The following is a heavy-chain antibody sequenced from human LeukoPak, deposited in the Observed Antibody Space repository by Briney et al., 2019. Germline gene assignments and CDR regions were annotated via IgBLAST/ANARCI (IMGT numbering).Heavy chain of an antibody. CDR2: ISANGSTT. J-gene: IGHJ4*02. V-gene: IGHV3-23*01. CDR1: GFTFSAYG. CDR3: TRLGDYGEY. Sequence: GGTLRLSCAASGFTFSAYGMRWVRQSPGQGLEWVSGISANGSTTFYARSVGGRFTIPRDNPQNTVYLQMNRLIAEDSALYYCTRLGDYGEYWGQGTLVTVSS. D-gene: IGHD3-16*01.